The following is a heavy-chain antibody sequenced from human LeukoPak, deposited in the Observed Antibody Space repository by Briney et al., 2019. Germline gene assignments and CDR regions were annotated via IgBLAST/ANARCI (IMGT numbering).Heavy chain of an antibody. D-gene: IGHD2/OR15-2a*01. CDR3: ARAHGIVIVPILDY. J-gene: IGHJ4*02. Sequence: GRSLRLSCAASGFTFSSYAMHWVRQAPGKGLEWVAVIWYDGSNEYYEDSVKGRFTISRDNSKNTLYLQMNSLRAEDTAIYYCARAHGIVIVPILDYWGQGTLVTVSS. CDR2: IWYDGSNE. CDR1: GFTFSSYA. V-gene: IGHV3-33*08.